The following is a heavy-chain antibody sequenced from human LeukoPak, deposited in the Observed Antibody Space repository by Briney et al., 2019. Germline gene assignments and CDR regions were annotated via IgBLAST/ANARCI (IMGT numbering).Heavy chain of an antibody. J-gene: IGHJ4*02. CDR3: TTVTEYYGSGSFGY. Sequence: GGSLRLSCAASGFTFSSYGMNWVRQGPGKGLEWVSAISGGGGGTYYADSVKGRFTISRDNSNNTLYLQMNGLRAEDTAVYYCTTVTEYYGSGSFGYWGQGTLVTVSS. V-gene: IGHV3-23*01. CDR1: GFTFSSYG. D-gene: IGHD3-10*01. CDR2: ISGGGGGT.